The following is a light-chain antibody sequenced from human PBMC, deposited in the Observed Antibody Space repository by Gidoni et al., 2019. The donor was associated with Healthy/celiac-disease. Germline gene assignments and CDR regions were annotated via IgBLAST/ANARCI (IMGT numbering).Light chain of an antibody. J-gene: IGKJ4*01. CDR3: QQYDNLPLT. V-gene: IGKV1-33*01. CDR1: QDISNY. Sequence: DIKFTQSPSPRSASSGDRVTITCQASQDISNYLNWYQQKPGKAPKLLIYDASNLERGVPSRFSGSGSGTDFTFTISSLQPEDIATYYCQQYDNLPLTFGGGTKVEIK. CDR2: DAS.